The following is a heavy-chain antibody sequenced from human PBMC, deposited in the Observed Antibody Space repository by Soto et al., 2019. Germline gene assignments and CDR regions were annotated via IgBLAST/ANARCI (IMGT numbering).Heavy chain of an antibody. CDR1: GFSFSSCA. CDR2: ISGNGGTT. D-gene: IGHD3-3*01. V-gene: IGHV3-23*01. J-gene: IGHJ6*02. CDR3: AKEEWLRRDYYGMDV. Sequence: TGGSLRLSCAASGFSFSSCAMSWVRRAPGKGLEWVSTISGNGGTTYYADPVKGRFTVSRDNSKNTLYLQMNSLRAEDTAVYYCAKEEWLRRDYYGMDVWGQGTTVTVSS.